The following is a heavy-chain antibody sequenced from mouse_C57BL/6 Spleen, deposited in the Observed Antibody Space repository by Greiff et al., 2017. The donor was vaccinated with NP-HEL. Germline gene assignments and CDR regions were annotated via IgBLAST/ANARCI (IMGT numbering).Heavy chain of an antibody. CDR3: ARSNYSNLDY. Sequence: QVQLQQSGAELVKPGASVKLSCKASGYTFTSYWMQWVKQRPGQGLEWIGEIDPSDSYTNYNQKFKGKSTLTVDKSSSTAYMQLSSLTSEDSAVYYCARSNYSNLDYWGQGTTLTVSS. V-gene: IGHV1-50*01. J-gene: IGHJ2*01. D-gene: IGHD2-5*01. CDR1: GYTFTSYW. CDR2: IDPSDSYT.